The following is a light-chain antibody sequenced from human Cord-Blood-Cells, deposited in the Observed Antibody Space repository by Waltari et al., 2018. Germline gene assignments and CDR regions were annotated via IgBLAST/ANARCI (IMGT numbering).Light chain of an antibody. CDR3: YSAADNNLV. V-gene: IGLV3-27*01. J-gene: IGLJ2*01. CDR1: VLANKY. Sequence: SYELTQPSSVSVSPGQTARITCSGDVLANKYARWVQQKPGQAPVLVIYKDSGRPSGIPEGFSGSSSGSTVTLTISGAQVEDEADHYCYSAADNNLVFGGGTKLTVL. CDR2: KDS.